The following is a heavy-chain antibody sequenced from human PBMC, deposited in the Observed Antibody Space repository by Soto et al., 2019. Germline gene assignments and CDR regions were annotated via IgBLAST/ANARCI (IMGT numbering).Heavy chain of an antibody. D-gene: IGHD3-10*01. CDR2: ISYDGGNK. CDR1: GFTFSSYA. V-gene: IGHV3-30-3*01. Sequence: QVQLVESGGGVVEPGRSLRLSCAASGFTFSSYAMHWVRQAPGKGLEWVAVISYDGGNKYYADSVKGRFTISRDHSKNTLYLQINRLRAEDTAVYYCARPDYGSGSYPDYWGQGTLVTVSS. J-gene: IGHJ4*02. CDR3: ARPDYGSGSYPDY.